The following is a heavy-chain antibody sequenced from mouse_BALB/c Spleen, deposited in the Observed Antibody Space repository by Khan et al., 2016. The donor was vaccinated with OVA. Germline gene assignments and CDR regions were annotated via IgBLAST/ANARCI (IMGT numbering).Heavy chain of an antibody. Sequence: VQLQESGPGLVAPSQSLSITCTVSGFSLTSYGVHWVRQPPGKGLEWLGVIWAGGSTNYNSALMSRLSISKETSKRQVFLKMNRLQTDDTAMYYCARLEDIWGQGTTLTVSS. D-gene: IGHD1-3*01. CDR2: IWAGGST. V-gene: IGHV2-9*02. CDR1: GFSLTSYG. J-gene: IGHJ2*01. CDR3: ARLEDI.